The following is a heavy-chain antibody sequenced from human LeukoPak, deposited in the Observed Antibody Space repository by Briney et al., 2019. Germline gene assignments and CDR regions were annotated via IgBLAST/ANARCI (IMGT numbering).Heavy chain of an antibody. CDR2: IIPIFGTA. Sequence: ASVKVPCKASGGTFSSYAISWVRQAPGQGLEWMGGIIPIFGTANYAQKFQGRVTITTDESTSTAYMELSSLRSEDTAVYYCARDGPYDSSGFDYWGQGTLVTVSS. CDR3: ARDGPYDSSGFDY. D-gene: IGHD3-22*01. V-gene: IGHV1-69*05. CDR1: GGTFSSYA. J-gene: IGHJ4*02.